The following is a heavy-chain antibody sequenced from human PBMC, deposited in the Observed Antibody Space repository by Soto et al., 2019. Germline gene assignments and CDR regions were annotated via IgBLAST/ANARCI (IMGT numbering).Heavy chain of an antibody. CDR2: INAGNGDT. CDR3: ARGPKSGSYFLSFFXY. Sequence: GASVKVSCKASGYTFTNFAMHWVRQAPGQRLEWMGWINAGNGDTKYSQKFQGRVSITRDTSASTAYMELRSLRSEDTAMYYCARGPKSGSYFLSFFXYWGQGSLVTVSS. CDR1: GYTFTNFA. D-gene: IGHD1-26*01. V-gene: IGHV1-3*01. J-gene: IGHJ4*02.